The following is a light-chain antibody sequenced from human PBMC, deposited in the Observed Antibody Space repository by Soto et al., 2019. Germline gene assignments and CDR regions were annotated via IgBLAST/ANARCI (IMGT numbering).Light chain of an antibody. CDR3: QVWDISSDHHV. J-gene: IGLJ1*01. Sequence: SYELTQPPSVSVAPGQTARITCGGNDIARKTVHWYQQKPGQAPVLVVYDDDERPSGIPERFSGSNSGNTATLTISRVEAGDEADYYCQVWDISSDHHVFGTATKLTVL. CDR2: DDD. CDR1: DIARKT. V-gene: IGLV3-21*02.